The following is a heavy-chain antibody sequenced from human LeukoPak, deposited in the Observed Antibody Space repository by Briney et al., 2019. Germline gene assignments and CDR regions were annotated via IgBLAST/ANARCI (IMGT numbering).Heavy chain of an antibody. D-gene: IGHD3-22*01. J-gene: IGHJ4*02. CDR3: AVAHNPLYYYDSSGPTR. CDR1: GYTLTELS. CDR2: FDPEDGET. Sequence: ASVTVSCKVSGYTLTELSMHWVRQAPGKGIEWMGGFDPEDGETIYAQKFQGRVTTTEDTSTDTAYMELSSLRSEDTAVYYCAVAHNPLYYYDSSGPTRWGQGTLVTVSS. V-gene: IGHV1-24*01.